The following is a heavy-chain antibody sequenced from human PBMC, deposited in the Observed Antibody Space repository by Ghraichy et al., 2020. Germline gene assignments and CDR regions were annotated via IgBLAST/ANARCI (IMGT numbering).Heavy chain of an antibody. V-gene: IGHV4-59*01. CDR3: ARMRGSSPFDY. J-gene: IGHJ4*02. D-gene: IGHD1-26*01. Sequence: GSLSLTCTVSGGSISSYYWSWIRQPPGKGLEWIGYTYYSGSTNYNPSLKSRVTISVDTSKNQFSLKLSSVTAADTAVYYCARMRGSSPFDYWGQGTLVTVSS. CDR2: TYYSGST. CDR1: GGSISSYY.